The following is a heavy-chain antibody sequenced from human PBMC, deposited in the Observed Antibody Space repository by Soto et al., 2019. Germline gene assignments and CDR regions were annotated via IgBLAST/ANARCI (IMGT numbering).Heavy chain of an antibody. D-gene: IGHD1-7*01. Sequence: GESLKISCKGSGYSFTSYWIGWERQMPGKGLEWMGILYPGDSDTRYSQSFQGQVTISADKSISTAYLQWSSLKASDTAMYYCARVRELPTRPPDAFDIWGQGTMVTVSS. V-gene: IGHV5-51*01. CDR1: GYSFTSYW. CDR3: ARVRELPTRPPDAFDI. J-gene: IGHJ3*02. CDR2: LYPGDSDT.